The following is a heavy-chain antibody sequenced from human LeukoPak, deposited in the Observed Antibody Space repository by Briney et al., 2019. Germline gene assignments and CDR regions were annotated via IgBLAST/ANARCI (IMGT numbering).Heavy chain of an antibody. J-gene: IGHJ5*02. CDR1: GFSFTSYW. Sequence: GGSLRLSCAATGFSFTSYWMSWVRQAPGKGLEWVANIKEDGSEKYYVDSVEGRFTISRDNAKNSLYLQMNSLRAEDAAVYYCARDRISAISRGWFDPWGQGTLVTVSS. D-gene: IGHD2-21*01. CDR3: ARDRISAISRGWFDP. CDR2: IKEDGSEK. V-gene: IGHV3-7*01.